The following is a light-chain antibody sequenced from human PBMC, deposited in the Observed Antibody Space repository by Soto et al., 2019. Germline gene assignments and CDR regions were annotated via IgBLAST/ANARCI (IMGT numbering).Light chain of an antibody. CDR2: WAS. Sequence: DIVMTQSPDSLTVSLGERATINCKSSQSLLSSSDNRNYLAWYQHKPGQSPKMLIYWASTRYSGVPDRFSSGSGTDFSLTIGSLQAEDVAVYYCQHYYSVPPTFGQGTKVEIK. J-gene: IGKJ1*01. CDR3: QHYYSVPPT. CDR1: QSLLSSSDNRNY. V-gene: IGKV4-1*01.